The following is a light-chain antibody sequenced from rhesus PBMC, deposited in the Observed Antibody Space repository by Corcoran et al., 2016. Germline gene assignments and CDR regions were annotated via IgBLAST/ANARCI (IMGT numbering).Light chain of an antibody. CDR1: QGISNW. Sequence: DIQMTQSPSSLSASVGDRVTITCRASQGISNWLAWYQQKPGKAPKLLINRASNLETGVPSRFSGSGSGTDFTLTISSLQPEDIATYYCQQHDNSPLTFGGGTKVELK. CDR3: QQHDNSPLT. J-gene: IGKJ4*01. CDR2: RAS. V-gene: IGKV1-69*01.